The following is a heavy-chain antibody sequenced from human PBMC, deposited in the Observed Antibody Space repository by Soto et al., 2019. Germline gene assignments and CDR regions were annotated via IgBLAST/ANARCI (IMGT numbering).Heavy chain of an antibody. J-gene: IGHJ4*02. CDR2: INAGNGNT. D-gene: IGHD6-19*01. V-gene: IGHV1-3*05. CDR1: GYTFTGYA. Sequence: QVQLVQSGAEEKKPGASVKVSCKASGYTFTGYAMHWVRQAPGQRLEWMGWINAGNGNTKYSQKFQGRFTITRDTSASTPYMEMSSLRAEDTAVYYCAKAVAVPADFDYWGQGTLVTVSS. CDR3: AKAVAVPADFDY.